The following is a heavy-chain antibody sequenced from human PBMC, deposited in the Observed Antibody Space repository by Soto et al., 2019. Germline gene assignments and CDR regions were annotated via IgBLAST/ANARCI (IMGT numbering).Heavy chain of an antibody. Sequence: GGSLRLSCAASGFTFSSYAMSWVRQAPGKGMEWVSAISGSGGSTYYADSVKGRFTISRDNSKNTLYLQMNSLRAEDTAVHYCAKQLEPTDYYYYYYMDVWGKGTTVTVSS. CDR3: AKQLEPTDYYYYYYMDV. CDR1: GFTFSSYA. D-gene: IGHD1-1*01. J-gene: IGHJ6*03. V-gene: IGHV3-23*01. CDR2: ISGSGGST.